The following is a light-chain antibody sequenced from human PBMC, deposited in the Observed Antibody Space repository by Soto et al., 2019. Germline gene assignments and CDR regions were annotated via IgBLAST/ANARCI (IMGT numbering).Light chain of an antibody. CDR2: WAS. CDR1: QSVLYSSKNKNY. Sequence: DIVMTQSPDSLAVSLGERATINCKSSQSVLYSSKNKNYLAWYQQKPGQPPKLLIYWASTRESGVPDRFSGSGSDTDLTLTISSLQAEDVAVYYCQQYYTTPLLTFGGGTKVEIK. J-gene: IGKJ4*01. V-gene: IGKV4-1*01. CDR3: QQYYTTPLLT.